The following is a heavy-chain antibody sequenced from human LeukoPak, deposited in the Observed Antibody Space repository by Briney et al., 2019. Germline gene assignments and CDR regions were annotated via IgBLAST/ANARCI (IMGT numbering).Heavy chain of an antibody. CDR1: GGSITGYY. D-gene: IGHD3-10*01. CDR3: AGSRMVRGDPYNC. Sequence: SETLSLTCTVSGGSITGYYWSWIRQPPGKGLEWIGYVYYSGTTNYNPSLKSRVTISVDTSKNQFSLKLTSVTAADTAVYYCAGSRMVRGDPYNCWGQGTLVTVSS. V-gene: IGHV4-59*08. J-gene: IGHJ4*02. CDR2: VYYSGTT.